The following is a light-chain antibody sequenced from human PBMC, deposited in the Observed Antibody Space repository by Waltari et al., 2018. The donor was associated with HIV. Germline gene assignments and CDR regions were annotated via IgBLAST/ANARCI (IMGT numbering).Light chain of an antibody. J-gene: IGLJ2*01. V-gene: IGLV2-11*01. Sequence: QSALTQHRAVSGTPGQSVTIPCTGSSSDVGGYNYITWYQQHQTKAPKLIIYDVSERPSGVGARFSGAKTGSRASMTISVLQGEDEAEYYGSSYAGSQLFGGGTKLAV. CDR2: DVS. CDR1: SSDVGGYNY. CDR3: SSYAGSQL.